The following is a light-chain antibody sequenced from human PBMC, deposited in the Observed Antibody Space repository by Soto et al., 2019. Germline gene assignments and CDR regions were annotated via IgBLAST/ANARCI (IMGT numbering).Light chain of an antibody. CDR3: QHCNNWQFS. J-gene: IGKJ3*01. Sequence: EIVMTQSPASLSVSPGERVTLSCRASQSISSNLAWYQQKPCQAPRLLIYDASTRATGIPARSSVSGSGTAFTLTISSLHSEDLAVYYCQHCNNWQFSSGPGTRMDVK. CDR1: QSISSN. CDR2: DAS. V-gene: IGKV3-15*01.